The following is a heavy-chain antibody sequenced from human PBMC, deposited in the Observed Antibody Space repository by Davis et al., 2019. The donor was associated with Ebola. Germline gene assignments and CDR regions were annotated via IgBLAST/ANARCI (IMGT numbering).Heavy chain of an antibody. D-gene: IGHD2-8*02. V-gene: IGHV3-30*18. CDR3: VKTRSNWWNDALEI. CDR1: GFIFRNYG. CDR2: ISPDGSDK. J-gene: IGHJ3*02. Sequence: GESLKISCETSGFIFRNYGMFWVRQAPGKVMEWVAVISPDGSDKNYADSGKGRFTISRDNSKNTLDLQMNSLRPEDTAVYYCVKTRSNWWNDALEIWGRGTMVIVSS.